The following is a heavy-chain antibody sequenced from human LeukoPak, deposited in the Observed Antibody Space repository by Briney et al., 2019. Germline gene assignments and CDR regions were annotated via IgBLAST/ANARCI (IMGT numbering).Heavy chain of an antibody. CDR2: ISGSGGST. J-gene: IGHJ4*02. D-gene: IGHD3-22*01. Sequence: SGGSLRLSCAAPGFTFSSYAMSWVRQAPGKGLEWVSAISGSGGSTYYADSVKGRFTISRDNSKNTLYLQMNSLRAEDTAVYYCAKSTYYYDSSGYYNYWGQGTPVTVSS. CDR3: AKSTYYYDSSGYYNY. V-gene: IGHV3-23*01. CDR1: GFTFSSYA.